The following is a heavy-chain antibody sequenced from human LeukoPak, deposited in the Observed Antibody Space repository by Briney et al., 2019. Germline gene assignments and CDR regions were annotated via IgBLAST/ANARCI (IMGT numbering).Heavy chain of an antibody. CDR1: GFTFSSYS. J-gene: IGHJ4*02. CDR3: ARVLKRGDY. CDR2: ISSSSTI. V-gene: IGHV3-48*01. D-gene: IGHD3-10*01. Sequence: GGSLRLSCAASGFTFSSYSMNWVRRAPGKGLEWVSYISSSSTIYYADSVKGRFTISRDNAKNSLYLQMNSLRAEDTAVYYCARVLKRGDYWGQGTLVTVSS.